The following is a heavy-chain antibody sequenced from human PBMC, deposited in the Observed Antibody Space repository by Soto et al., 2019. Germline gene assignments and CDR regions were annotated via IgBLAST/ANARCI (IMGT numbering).Heavy chain of an antibody. CDR1: GYTFTGYY. Sequence: ASVKVSCKASGYTFTGYYMHWVRQAPGQGLEWMGWINPNSGGTNYAQKFQGWVTMTRDTSISTAYMELRSLRSDDTAVYYCARGLGRYFDSPILHWGQGTLVTVSS. CDR2: INPNSGGT. V-gene: IGHV1-2*04. D-gene: IGHD3-9*01. J-gene: IGHJ4*02. CDR3: ARGLGRYFDSPILH.